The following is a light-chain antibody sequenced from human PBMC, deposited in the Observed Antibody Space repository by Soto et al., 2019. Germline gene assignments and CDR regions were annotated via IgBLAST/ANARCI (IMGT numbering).Light chain of an antibody. CDR2: KAS. V-gene: IGKV1-5*03. CDR1: QTISSW. Sequence: DIQMTQSPSTLSGSVGDRVTITCRASQTISSWLAWYQQKPGKAPKLLIYKASTLKSGVPSRFSGSGSGTEFTLTIRSLQPDDFATYYCQHYNRYSEAVGQGTKVDIK. CDR3: QHYNRYSEA. J-gene: IGKJ1*01.